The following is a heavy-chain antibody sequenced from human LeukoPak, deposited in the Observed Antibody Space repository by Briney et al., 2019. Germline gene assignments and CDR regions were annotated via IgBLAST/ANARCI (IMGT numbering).Heavy chain of an antibody. D-gene: IGHD3-9*01. CDR1: GFTFSSHA. CDR2: INGSGGST. CDR3: AKLPQAGYDILTGYLLFDY. J-gene: IGHJ4*02. Sequence: PGGSLRLSCAASGFTFSSHAMSWVRQAPAKGLELVSAINGSGGSTYYADSVKGRFTISRDNSKNTLYLQMNSLRAEDTAVYYCAKLPQAGYDILTGYLLFDYWGQGTLVTVSS. V-gene: IGHV3-23*01.